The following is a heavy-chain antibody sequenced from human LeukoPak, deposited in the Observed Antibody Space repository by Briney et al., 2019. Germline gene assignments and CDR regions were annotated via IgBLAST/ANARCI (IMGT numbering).Heavy chain of an antibody. CDR2: IYYSGST. Sequence: SETLSLTCTVSGGSISSGDYYWSWIRQPPGKGLEWIGYIYYSGSTYYNPSLKSRVTISVDTSKNQFSLKLSSVTAADTAVYYCARGAIVATRITTWFDPWGQGTLVTVSS. J-gene: IGHJ5*02. V-gene: IGHV4-30-4*01. CDR3: ARGAIVATRITTWFDP. CDR1: GGSISSGDYY. D-gene: IGHD5-12*01.